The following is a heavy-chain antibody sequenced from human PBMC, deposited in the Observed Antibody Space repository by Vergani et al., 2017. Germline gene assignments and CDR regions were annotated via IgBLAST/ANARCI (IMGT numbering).Heavy chain of an antibody. CDR3: ARGGYCSSTSCYWYFDL. J-gene: IGHJ2*01. V-gene: IGHV4-34*01. D-gene: IGHD2-2*01. CDR1: GGSFSGYY. CDR2: INHSGST. Sequence: QVQLQQWGAGLLKPSETLSLTCAVYGGSFSGYYWSWIRQPPGKGLEWIGEINHSGSTNYNPSLKSRVTISVDTSKNQFSLKLSSVTAADTAGYYCARGGYCSSTSCYWYFDLWGRGTLVTVSS.